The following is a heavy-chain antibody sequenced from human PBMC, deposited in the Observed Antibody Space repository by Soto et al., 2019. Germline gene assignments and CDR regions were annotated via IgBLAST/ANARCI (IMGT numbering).Heavy chain of an antibody. V-gene: IGHV4-34*01. D-gene: IGHD2-15*01. J-gene: IGHJ1*01. CDR3: ARGRRRIVVVVAANQEYFQH. CDR2: INHSGST. CDR1: GWAFSGYY. Sequence: PSETLSLTCAVYGWAFSGYYWSWIRQPPGKGLEWIGEINHSGSTNYNPSLKSRVTISVDTSKNQFSLKLSSVTAADTAVYYCARGRRRIVVVVAANQEYFQHWGQGTLVTVSS.